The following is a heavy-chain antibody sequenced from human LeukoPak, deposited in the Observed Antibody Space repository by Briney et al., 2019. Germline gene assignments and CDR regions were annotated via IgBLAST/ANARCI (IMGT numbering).Heavy chain of an antibody. CDR1: GGSITSYY. CDR3: ARGRDTVNFDY. J-gene: IGHJ4*02. D-gene: IGHD5-18*01. Sequence: SETLSLTCTVSGGSITSYYWSWIRQPAGKGLEWMGRIYTSGTTNSNPSLKSRVTMSVNKSKNQVSLKLTSVTAADTAVYYCARGRDTVNFDYWGQGTLVTVSS. V-gene: IGHV4-4*07. CDR2: IYTSGTT.